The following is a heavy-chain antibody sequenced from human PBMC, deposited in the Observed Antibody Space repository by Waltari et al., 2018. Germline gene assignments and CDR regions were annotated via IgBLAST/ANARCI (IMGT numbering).Heavy chain of an antibody. CDR3: ARDFQGEDY. V-gene: IGHV4-59*01. D-gene: IGHD3-16*01. Sequence: VQLQESGPGLVKPLETLSLTCTVSVVPISSNNWSWIRQPPGKGLGWSWDIYYSGSTNYNPALKSRVTISVDTSKNQFSLKLSSVTAADTAVYYCARDFQGEDYWGQGTLVTVTS. CDR2: IYYSGST. CDR1: VVPISSNN. J-gene: IGHJ4*02.